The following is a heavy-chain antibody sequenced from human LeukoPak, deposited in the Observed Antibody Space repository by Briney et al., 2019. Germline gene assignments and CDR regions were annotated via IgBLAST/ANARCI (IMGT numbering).Heavy chain of an antibody. J-gene: IGHJ4*02. Sequence: SETLSLTCTVSGGSISSSSYYWGWIRKPPGKGLEWIGSIYYSGSTYYNPSLKSRVTISVDTSKNQFSLKLSSVTAADTAVYYCAREGYGYSYDYWGQGTLVTVSS. CDR2: IYYSGST. CDR1: GGSISSSSYY. CDR3: AREGYGYSYDY. D-gene: IGHD5-18*01. V-gene: IGHV4-39*07.